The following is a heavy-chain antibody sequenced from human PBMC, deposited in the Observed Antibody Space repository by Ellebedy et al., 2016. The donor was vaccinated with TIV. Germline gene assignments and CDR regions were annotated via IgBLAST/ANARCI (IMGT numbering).Heavy chain of an antibody. J-gene: IGHJ6*02. Sequence: PGGSLRLSCTASRFSFSSYGMHWVRQAPGKGLAWVAVIWYDGSIKYHADSVKCRFTISRDNSNNTLYLQMNSLRAEDTAVYYCARNRGYCGGDCYSSLDGMDVWGQGTTVTVSS. D-gene: IGHD2-21*02. CDR1: RFSFSSYG. CDR2: IWYDGSIK. V-gene: IGHV3-33*08. CDR3: ARNRGYCGGDCYSSLDGMDV.